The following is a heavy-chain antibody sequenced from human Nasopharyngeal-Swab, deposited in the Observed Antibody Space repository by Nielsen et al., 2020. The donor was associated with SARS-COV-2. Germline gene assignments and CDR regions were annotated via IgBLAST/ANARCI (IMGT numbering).Heavy chain of an antibody. D-gene: IGHD4-17*01. J-gene: IGHJ6*03. V-gene: IGHV6-1*01. CDR3: ARARGAYGDYYYYYYTDV. Sequence: WIRQSPSRGLEWLGRTYYRSKWYNDYAVSVKSRITINPDTSKNQFSLHLNSVTPEDTAVYYCARARGAYGDYYYYYYTDVWGKGTTVHRLL. CDR2: TYYRSKWYN.